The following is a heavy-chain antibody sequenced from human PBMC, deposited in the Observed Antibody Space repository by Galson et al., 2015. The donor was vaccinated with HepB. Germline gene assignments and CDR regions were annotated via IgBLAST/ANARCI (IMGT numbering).Heavy chain of an antibody. CDR2: ITYSSGDK. Sequence: SLRLSCAASGFTFSGYSMNWFRQAPGKGLEWVSYITYSSGDKRYGDYAEGRFTISRDNAKNSLYLQINGLRAEDTAIYYCVRDDNWAFDIWGQGTMVTVSS. J-gene: IGHJ3*02. CDR1: GFTFSGYS. V-gene: IGHV3-48*01. D-gene: IGHD5-24*01. CDR3: VRDDNWAFDI.